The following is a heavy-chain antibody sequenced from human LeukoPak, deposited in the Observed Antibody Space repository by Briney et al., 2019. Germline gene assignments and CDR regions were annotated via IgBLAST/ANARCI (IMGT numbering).Heavy chain of an antibody. J-gene: IGHJ4*02. CDR1: GFTFSSYA. CDR2: ISSNGGST. CDR3: ARGYADTYSSSWYGRFDS. D-gene: IGHD6-13*01. Sequence: GGSLRLSCAASGFTFSSYAMHWVRQAPGKGLEYVSAISSNGGSTYYANSVKGRFTISRDNSKNTLYLQMNSLRAEDTAVYYCARGYADTYSSSWYGRFDSWGQGTLVTVSS. V-gene: IGHV3-64*01.